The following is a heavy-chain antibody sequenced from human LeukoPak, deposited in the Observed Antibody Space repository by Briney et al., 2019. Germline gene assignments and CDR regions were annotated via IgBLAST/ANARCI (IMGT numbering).Heavy chain of an antibody. CDR2: IKQDGSEK. J-gene: IGHJ4*02. CDR1: GFTFSSYW. Sequence: GGSLRLSCAVYGFTFSSYWMSWVRQAPGRGLEWVANIKQDGSEKYYVDSVKGRFTISRDNAKNSLYLQMNSLRAEDTAVYYCARRRGMGSLDYWGQGTLVTVSS. D-gene: IGHD2-8*01. CDR3: ARRRGMGSLDY. V-gene: IGHV3-7*03.